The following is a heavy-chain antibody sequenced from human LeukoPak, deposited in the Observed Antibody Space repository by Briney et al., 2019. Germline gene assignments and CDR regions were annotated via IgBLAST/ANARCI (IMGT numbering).Heavy chain of an antibody. V-gene: IGHV3-30*03. J-gene: IGHJ4*02. D-gene: IGHD3-10*01. CDR1: GFTFSSYG. Sequence: PGGSLRLSCAASGFTFSSYGMHWVRQAPGKGLEWVAVISYDGSNKYYADSVKGRFTISRDNSKNTLYLQMNSLRAEDTAVYYCARADGSGSYEIDYWGQGTLVTVSS. CDR2: ISYDGSNK. CDR3: ARADGSGSYEIDY.